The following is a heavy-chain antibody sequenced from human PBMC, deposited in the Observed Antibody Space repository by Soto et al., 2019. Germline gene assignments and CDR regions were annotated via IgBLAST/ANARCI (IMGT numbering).Heavy chain of an antibody. Sequence: QVQFVQSGAEVKKPGASVKVSCMASGYIFTNYAIHWVRQAPGQSLEWMGWINAANGNTKYSQNFQGRVTISRDTXAXTXXMDRSSLRSEDTAVSYCARRTEEGTSHPSDWYFAFWGRGTLVTVSS. D-gene: IGHD3-10*01. CDR1: GYIFTNYA. CDR3: ARRTEEGTSHPSDWYFAF. V-gene: IGHV1-3*01. J-gene: IGHJ2*01. CDR2: INAANGNT.